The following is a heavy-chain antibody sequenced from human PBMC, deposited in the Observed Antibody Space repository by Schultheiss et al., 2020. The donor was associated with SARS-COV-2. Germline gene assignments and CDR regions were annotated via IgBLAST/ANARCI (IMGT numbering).Heavy chain of an antibody. Sequence: GGSLRLSCAASGFTFSSYEMNWVRQAPGKGLEWVSYISSSGSTIYYADSVKGRFTISRDNAKNSLYLQMNSLRAEDTAVYYCASVFWFGDTSYGMDVWGQGTTVTVSS. CDR1: GFTFSSYE. D-gene: IGHD3-10*01. CDR2: ISSSGSTI. V-gene: IGHV3-48*03. CDR3: ASVFWFGDTSYGMDV. J-gene: IGHJ6*02.